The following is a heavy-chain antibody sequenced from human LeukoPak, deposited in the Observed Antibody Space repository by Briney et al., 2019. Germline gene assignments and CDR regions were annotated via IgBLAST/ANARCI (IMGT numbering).Heavy chain of an antibody. CDR2: IHYSGST. J-gene: IGHJ4*02. V-gene: IGHV4-59*08. CDR3: AHGNIARFDH. D-gene: IGHD2/OR15-2a*01. Sequence: PSETLSLPCPVSGGSISSDYWSWLRQPPGKGLEWIGYIHYSGSTNYSPSLKSRVTISVDTSKSQFSLKLSSVTAADTAVYYCAHGNIARFDHWGQGTLVTVSS. CDR1: GGSISSDY.